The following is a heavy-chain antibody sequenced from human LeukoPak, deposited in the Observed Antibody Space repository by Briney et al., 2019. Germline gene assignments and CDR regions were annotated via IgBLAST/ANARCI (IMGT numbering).Heavy chain of an antibody. D-gene: IGHD6-19*01. J-gene: IGHJ4*02. CDR3: TRDRVAETGGFDY. CDR1: GFTFGDYA. Sequence: PGGSLRLSCTASGFTFGDYAMSWVRQAPGKGLEWVGFIRSKAYGGTTEYAASVKGRFTISRDDSKSIAYLQMNSLKTEDTAVYYRTRDRVAETGGFDYWGQGTLVTVSS. CDR2: IRSKAYGGTT. V-gene: IGHV3-49*04.